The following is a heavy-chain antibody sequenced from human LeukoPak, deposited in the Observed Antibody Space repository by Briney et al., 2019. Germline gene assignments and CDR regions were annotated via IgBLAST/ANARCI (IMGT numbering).Heavy chain of an antibody. J-gene: IGHJ4*02. V-gene: IGHV3-23*01. CDR1: GLTFRKYA. D-gene: IGHD4-17*01. CDR2: ISGDGGST. CDR3: AKDQDYGTYFDY. Sequence: PGGSLRLSCAASGLTFRKYAMHWVRQAPGKGLEWVSTISGDGGSTYYAGSVKGRFTVSRDNSKNTLYLQVDRLRADDTAVNYCAKDQDYGTYFDYWGQGTLVTVPS.